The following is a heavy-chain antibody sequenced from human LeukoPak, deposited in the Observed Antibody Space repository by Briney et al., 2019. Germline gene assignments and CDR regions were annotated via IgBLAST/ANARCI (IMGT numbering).Heavy chain of an antibody. V-gene: IGHV1-8*01. Sequence: ASVKVSCKASGYTFTSYDINWVRQATGQGLEWMGWMNPNSGNTGYAQKFQGRVTMTRNTSISTAYMELSSLRSEGTAVYYCARGTGYCSGGSCYYQKNWFDPWGQGTLVTVSS. CDR3: ARGTGYCSGGSCYYQKNWFDP. CDR1: GYTFTSYD. J-gene: IGHJ5*02. D-gene: IGHD2-15*01. CDR2: MNPNSGNT.